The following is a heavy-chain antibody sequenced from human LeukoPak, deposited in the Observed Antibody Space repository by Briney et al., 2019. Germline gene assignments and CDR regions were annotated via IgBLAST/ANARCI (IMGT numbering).Heavy chain of an antibody. CDR3: ARLPAARLISGAFDI. J-gene: IGHJ3*02. Sequence: SETLSLTCTVSGASMTTYYWSWIRQPPGKGLEWVAYIYSSGSTNYNPSLKSRLTISIDTSKKQFSLKMSSVTAADTALYYCARLPAARLISGAFDIWGQGTMVTVSS. D-gene: IGHD1-20*01. V-gene: IGHV4-59*01. CDR2: IYSSGST. CDR1: GASMTTYY.